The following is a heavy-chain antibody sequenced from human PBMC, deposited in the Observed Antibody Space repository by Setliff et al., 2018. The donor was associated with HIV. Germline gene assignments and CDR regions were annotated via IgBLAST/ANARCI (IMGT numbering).Heavy chain of an antibody. D-gene: IGHD2-2*01. CDR1: GYSISSGYY. CDR3: AREYCSSTSCYPYDY. CDR2: IYHSGST. V-gene: IGHV4-38-2*02. J-gene: IGHJ4*02. Sequence: KSSETLSLTCAVSGYSISSGYYWGWIRQPPGKGLEWIGSIYHSGSTYYNPSLKSRVTISVDTSKNQFSLKLSSVTAADTAVYYCAREYCSSTSCYPYDYWGQGTLVTVSS.